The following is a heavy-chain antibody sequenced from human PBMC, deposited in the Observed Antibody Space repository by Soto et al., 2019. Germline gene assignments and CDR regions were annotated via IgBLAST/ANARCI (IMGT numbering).Heavy chain of an antibody. CDR3: ASIVVPAAPFDY. D-gene: IGHD2-2*01. CDR2: IYYSGST. V-gene: IGHV4-31*11. Sequence: PSETLSLTGAVSGGSISSGGYSWSWIRQHPGKGLEWIGYIYYSGSTYYNPSLKSRVTISVDTSKNQFSLKLSSVTAADTAVYYCASIVVPAAPFDYWGQGTLVTVS. CDR1: GGSISSGGYS. J-gene: IGHJ4*02.